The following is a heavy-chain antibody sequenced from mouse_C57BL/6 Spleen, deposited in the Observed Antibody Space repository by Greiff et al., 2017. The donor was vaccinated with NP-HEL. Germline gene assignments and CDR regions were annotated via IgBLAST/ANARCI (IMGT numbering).Heavy chain of an antibody. J-gene: IGHJ4*01. CDR2: IDPETGGT. Sequence: VQLQESGAELVRPGASVTLSCKASGYTFTDYEMHWVKQTPVHGLEWIGAIDPETGGTAYNQKFKGKAILTADKSSSTAYMELRSLTSEDSAVYYCTRSVFYYGSRNAMDYWGQGTSVTVSS. V-gene: IGHV1-15*01. CDR3: TRSVFYYGSRNAMDY. D-gene: IGHD1-1*01. CDR1: GYTFTDYE.